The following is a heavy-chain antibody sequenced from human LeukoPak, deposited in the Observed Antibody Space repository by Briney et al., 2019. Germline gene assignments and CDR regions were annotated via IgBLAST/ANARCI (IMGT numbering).Heavy chain of an antibody. CDR2: ISGSGGST. Sequence: PGGSLRLSCAASGFTFSSYAMSWVRQAPGKGLEWVSAISGSGGSTYYADSVKGRFTISRDNSKNTLYLQMSSLRVEDTAVYYCAKDSVAFNGIYDPFDIWGQGTMVTVSS. J-gene: IGHJ3*02. D-gene: IGHD5-12*01. CDR3: AKDSVAFNGIYDPFDI. CDR1: GFTFSSYA. V-gene: IGHV3-23*01.